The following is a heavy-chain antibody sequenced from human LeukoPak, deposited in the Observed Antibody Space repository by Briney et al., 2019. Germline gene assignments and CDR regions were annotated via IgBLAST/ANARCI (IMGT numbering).Heavy chain of an antibody. Sequence: GESLKISCVDSGFTFSSYAMSWVRQVPGKGLEWVSGISDSGGSTYYADSVKGRFTISRDNSKNTLYLQMNSLRAEDTAVYYCASRQGLGWHYVNWGQGTLVTVSS. D-gene: IGHD3-10*02. CDR2: ISDSGGST. CDR3: ASRQGLGWHYVN. J-gene: IGHJ4*02. CDR1: GFTFSSYA. V-gene: IGHV3-23*01.